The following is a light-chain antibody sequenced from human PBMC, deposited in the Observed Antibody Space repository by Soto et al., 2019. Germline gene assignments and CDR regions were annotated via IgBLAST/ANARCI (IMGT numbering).Light chain of an antibody. Sequence: EIVLTQSPGTLSLSPGERATLFCRASQSVATSQLAWYQQKPGQAPRLLIGASSRATGVPDRFIASGSGTDFTLTSSRLEPEDFAVYYCQQFASSPRTFGRGTTVEIK. CDR2: GAS. V-gene: IGKV3-20*01. CDR3: QQFASSPRT. J-gene: IGKJ1*01. CDR1: QSVATSQ.